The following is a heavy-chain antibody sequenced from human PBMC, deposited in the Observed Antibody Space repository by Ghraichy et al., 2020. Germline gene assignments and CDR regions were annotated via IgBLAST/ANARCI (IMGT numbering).Heavy chain of an antibody. CDR3: ARVRGLSVRDIVVVPTITYGMDV. CDR2: INSDGSST. V-gene: IGHV3-74*01. J-gene: IGHJ6*02. Sequence: GGSLRLSCAASGFTFSSYWMHWVRQAPGKGLVWVSRINSDGSSTSYADSVKGRFTISRDNAKNTLYLQMNSLRAEDTAVYYCARVRGLSVRDIVVVPTITYGMDVWGQGTTVTVSS. D-gene: IGHD2-2*01. CDR1: GFTFSSYW.